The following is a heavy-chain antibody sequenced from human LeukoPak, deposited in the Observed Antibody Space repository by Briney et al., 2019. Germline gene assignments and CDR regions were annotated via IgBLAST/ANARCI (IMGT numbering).Heavy chain of an antibody. V-gene: IGHV4-31*03. Sequence: SETLSLTCTVSGGSISSGGYYWSWIRQHPGKGLEWIGYIYYSGSTYYNPSLKSRVTMSVDTSKNQFSLKLSSVTAADTAVYYCARERSSGWYYYFDYWGQGTLVTVSS. CDR1: GGSISSGGYY. J-gene: IGHJ4*02. CDR2: IYYSGST. D-gene: IGHD6-19*01. CDR3: ARERSSGWYYYFDY.